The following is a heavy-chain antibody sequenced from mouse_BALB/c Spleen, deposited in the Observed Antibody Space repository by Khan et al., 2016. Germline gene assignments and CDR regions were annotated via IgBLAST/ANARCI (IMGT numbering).Heavy chain of an antibody. CDR3: ARRGYYFSMDY. V-gene: IGHV4-1*02. D-gene: IGHD1-1*01. CDR2: INPDSSTI. CDR1: GFDFSRYW. J-gene: IGHJ4*01. Sequence: EVKLLESGGGLVQPGGSLKLSCAASGFDFSRYWMSWVRQAPGKGLEWIGEINPDSSTINYMPSLKDKFIISRDNAKNKLYLQMSKVRAEDTALYYCARRGYYFSMDYWGQGTSVTVSS.